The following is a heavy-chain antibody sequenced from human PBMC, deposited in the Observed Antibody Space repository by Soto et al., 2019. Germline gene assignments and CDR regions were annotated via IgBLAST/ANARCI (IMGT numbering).Heavy chain of an antibody. J-gene: IGHJ4*02. CDR1: GYTFSSYD. V-gene: IGHV1-8*01. D-gene: IGHD3-10*01. CDR3: AITHLRFGEHHY. CDR2: MKPNSGNP. Sequence: QVQLVQSGAEVKKPGASVKVSCKASGYTFSSYDINWVRQATGQGLEWMGWMKPNSGNPGYAQKFQGRVTMTRNTSISTAYMELSSLRSEDTAVYYCAITHLRFGEHHYWGQGTLVTVSS.